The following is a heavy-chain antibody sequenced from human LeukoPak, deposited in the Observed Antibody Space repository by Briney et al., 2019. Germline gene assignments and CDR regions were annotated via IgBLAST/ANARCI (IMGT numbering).Heavy chain of an antibody. Sequence: GGSLRLSCEASGFMFSSHEVNWVRQPPGRGLEWTSYISAGGSITYYADSVKGRFTISRDNAKSSLYLQMINLRVEDTALYYCARRSSAWYALDIWGQGTMVSVSP. CDR1: GFMFSSHE. CDR2: ISAGGSIT. CDR3: ARRSSAWYALDI. D-gene: IGHD2-15*01. J-gene: IGHJ3*02. V-gene: IGHV3-48*03.